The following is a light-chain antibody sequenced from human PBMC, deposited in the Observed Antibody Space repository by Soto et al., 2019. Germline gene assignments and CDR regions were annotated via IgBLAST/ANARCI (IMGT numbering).Light chain of an antibody. V-gene: IGKV1-39*01. CDR2: AAS. CDR1: QSINRY. Sequence: DIQMTQSPSSLSASVGDRVTITCRASQSINRYLNWYQQKPGRAPKLLISAASSLQSGVPSRFSGGGSGTDFTLTISSLQREDSATYYCQQSYSTLYTFGQGTKLEIK. CDR3: QQSYSTLYT. J-gene: IGKJ2*01.